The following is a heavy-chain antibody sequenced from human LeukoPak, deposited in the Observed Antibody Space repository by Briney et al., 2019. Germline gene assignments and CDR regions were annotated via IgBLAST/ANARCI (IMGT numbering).Heavy chain of an antibody. V-gene: IGHV4-39*07. Sequence: PSQTLSLTCTVSGGSISSGSYYWSWIRQPPGKGLEWIGEINHSGSTNYNPSLKSRVTISVDTSKNQFSLKLSSVTAADTAVYYCASNSFDYYGSGSYSVDYWGQGTLVTVSS. D-gene: IGHD3-10*01. CDR3: ASNSFDYYGSGSYSVDY. CDR2: INHSGST. CDR1: GGSISSGSYY. J-gene: IGHJ4*02.